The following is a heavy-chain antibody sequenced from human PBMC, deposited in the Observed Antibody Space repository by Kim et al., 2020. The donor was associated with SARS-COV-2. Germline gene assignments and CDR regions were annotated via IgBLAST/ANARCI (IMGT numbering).Heavy chain of an antibody. V-gene: IGHV1-69*04. CDR1: GGTFNSYA. J-gene: IGHJ6*03. CDR3: ARVRYSSSPYYYYYYMDV. Sequence: SVKVSCKASGGTFNSYAISWVRQAPGQGLEWMGRIIPILGIANYAQKFQGRVTITADKSTSTAYMELSSLRSEDTAVYYCARVRYSSSPYYYYYYMDVW. CDR2: IIPILGIA. D-gene: IGHD6-6*01.